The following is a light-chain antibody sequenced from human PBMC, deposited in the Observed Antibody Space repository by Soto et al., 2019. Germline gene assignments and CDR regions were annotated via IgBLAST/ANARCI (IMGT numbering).Light chain of an antibody. CDR1: QGISNY. J-gene: IGKJ1*01. Sequence: DIQMTQSPSSLSASVGARVTITCRASQGISNYLAWYQQKPGQVPKLLIYAASTLQSGVPSRFSVSGSGTDFTLTISSLQPEDVATYYCQKYNSAPQTFGQGTKVESK. CDR2: AAS. CDR3: QKYNSAPQT. V-gene: IGKV1-27*01.